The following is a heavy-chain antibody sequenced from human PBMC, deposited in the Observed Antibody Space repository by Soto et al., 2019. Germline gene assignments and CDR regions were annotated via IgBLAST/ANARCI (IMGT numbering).Heavy chain of an antibody. D-gene: IGHD4-17*01. CDR1: RFAFSSYA. V-gene: IGHV3-30*18. J-gene: IGHJ2*01. CDR2: ISYDGGYE. CDR3: AKGTTVNPWRYLDL. Sequence: QEQLVESGGGVVQPGKSLRLSCTASRFAFSSYAMHWVRQAPGKGLEWVAVISYDGGYENYADSVKGRFTVCRDNSKNTLWVQMNSLRAEDTALYYCAKGTTVNPWRYLDLWGQGTLVTVSS.